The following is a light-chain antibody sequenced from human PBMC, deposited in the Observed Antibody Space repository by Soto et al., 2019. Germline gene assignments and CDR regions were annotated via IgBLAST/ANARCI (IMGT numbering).Light chain of an antibody. Sequence: IQNPRAPRTMSASVGDRVTITCRASQSISSYLNWYQQKPGKAPKLLIYAASSLQSGVPSRFSGSGSGTDFTLTISSLQPEDFATYYCQQSYSTPITFGQGTRLEIK. CDR1: QSISSY. CDR3: QQSYSTPIT. J-gene: IGKJ5*01. CDR2: AAS. V-gene: IGKV1-39*01.